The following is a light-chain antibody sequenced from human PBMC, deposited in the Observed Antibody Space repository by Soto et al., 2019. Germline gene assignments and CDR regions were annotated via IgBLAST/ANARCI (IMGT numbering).Light chain of an antibody. V-gene: IGKV3-20*01. CDR2: SAS. Sequence: IVLTPSPSTLSLSPGERATPSCRASQSVSSSYLAWYQQKPGQAPRLLIYSASRRATGFPGRFSGSGSGTEFTLTISSLQPDDFATYYCQHYNSYSEAFGQRTKVDIK. CDR3: QHYNSYSEA. CDR1: QSVSSSY. J-gene: IGKJ1*01.